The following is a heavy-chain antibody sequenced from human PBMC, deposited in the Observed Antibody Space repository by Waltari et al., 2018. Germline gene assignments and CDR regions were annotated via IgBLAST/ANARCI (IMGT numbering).Heavy chain of an antibody. CDR3: ARGYDTIQWVLGMDV. Sequence: EVQLVESGGGLIQPGGSLRLSCAASGFTVSSTYMSWVRQAPGKGLGWVSVIYSDANTYYADSVKGRFTISRDNSKNTLYLQMNSLRAEDTAVYYCARGYDTIQWVLGMDVWGQGTTVTVSS. V-gene: IGHV3-53*01. J-gene: IGHJ6*02. CDR1: GFTVSSTY. CDR2: IYSDANT. D-gene: IGHD3-22*01.